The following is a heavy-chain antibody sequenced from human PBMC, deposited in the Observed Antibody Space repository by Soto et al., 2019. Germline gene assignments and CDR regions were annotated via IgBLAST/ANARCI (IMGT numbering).Heavy chain of an antibody. CDR3: ARGEC. V-gene: IGHV3-30-3*01. Sequence: QVQLVESGGGVVQPGRSLRLSCAASGFTFSSYAMHWVRQAPGKGLEWVAVISYDGSNKYYADSVKGRFTISRDNSKNTLYLQMNSVRAADRGVYYCARGECWGQGTLVTVSS. CDR1: GFTFSSYA. CDR2: ISYDGSNK. D-gene: IGHD3-10*01. J-gene: IGHJ4*02.